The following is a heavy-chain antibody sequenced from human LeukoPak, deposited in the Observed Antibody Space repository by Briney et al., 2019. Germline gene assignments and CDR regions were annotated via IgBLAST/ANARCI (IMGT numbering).Heavy chain of an antibody. V-gene: IGHV3-53*01. D-gene: IGHD3-3*01. CDR2: IFGGGST. CDR3: ARAQGSGYYIGEIDY. J-gene: IGHJ4*02. Sequence: PGGSLRLSCAASGFTVSSNYMSWVRQAPGKGLEWVSVIFGGGSTYYADSVKGRFTISRDNSKNTLYLQMNSLRAEDTAVYYCARAQGSGYYIGEIDYWGQGALVTVSS. CDR1: GFTVSSNY.